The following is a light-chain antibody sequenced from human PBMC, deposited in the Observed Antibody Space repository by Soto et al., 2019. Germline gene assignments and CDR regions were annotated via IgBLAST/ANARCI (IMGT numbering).Light chain of an antibody. Sequence: QSVLTKPASVSGSPGQSITISCTGTSSDVGGYNYVSWYQQHPGKAPKLMIYDVSNRPSGVSNRFSGSKSGNTASLTISGLQAEYDADYYCSSYTSSSTLSVFGTWTKVTVL. J-gene: IGLJ1*01. CDR2: DVS. CDR3: SSYTSSSTLSV. V-gene: IGLV2-14*01. CDR1: SSDVGGYNY.